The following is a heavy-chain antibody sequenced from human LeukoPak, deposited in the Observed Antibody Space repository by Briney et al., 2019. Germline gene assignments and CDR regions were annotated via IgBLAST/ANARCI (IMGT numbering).Heavy chain of an antibody. CDR3: AREISWGVEGCCFNP. Sequence: ASVKVSCKASGGTFSSYAISWVRQAPGQGPEWMGVISPSGGSTTYAQKFQGRVTLTRDMSTSTDYLELSSLRSEDTAVYYCAREISWGVEGCCFNPWGRGTWSPSP. CDR2: ISPSGGST. V-gene: IGHV1-46*01. D-gene: IGHD3-3*01. J-gene: IGHJ5*02. CDR1: GGTFSSYA.